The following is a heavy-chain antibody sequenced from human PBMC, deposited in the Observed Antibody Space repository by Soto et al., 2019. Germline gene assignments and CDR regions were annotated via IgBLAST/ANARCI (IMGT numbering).Heavy chain of an antibody. CDR2: IYYSGST. CDR3: ARKYYYDSRGYYSGHYFDS. V-gene: IGHV4-30-4*01. Sequence: PSETLSLTCTVSGGSISSGDYYWSWIRQPPGKGLAWIGYIYYSGSTYYNPSPKSRVTISVDTSKNQFSLKLSSVTAADTAVYYCARKYYYDSRGYYSGHYFDSWGQGTLVTVSS. J-gene: IGHJ4*02. D-gene: IGHD3-22*01. CDR1: GGSISSGDYY.